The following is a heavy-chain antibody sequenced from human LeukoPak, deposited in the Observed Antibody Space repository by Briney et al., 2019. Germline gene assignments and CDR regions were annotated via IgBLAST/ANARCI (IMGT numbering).Heavy chain of an antibody. V-gene: IGHV4-59*01. CDR2: IYYSGTT. J-gene: IGHJ5*02. CDR1: GGSISSYY. Sequence: PSETLSLTCTVSGGSISSYYWNWIRQPPGKGLEWIGYIYYSGTTNYNPSLKSRITISLDTSKNQVSLKLSSVTTADTAVYYCARGRTGYGGTDHWGPGTLVTVSS. CDR3: ARGRTGYGGTDH. D-gene: IGHD2-2*01.